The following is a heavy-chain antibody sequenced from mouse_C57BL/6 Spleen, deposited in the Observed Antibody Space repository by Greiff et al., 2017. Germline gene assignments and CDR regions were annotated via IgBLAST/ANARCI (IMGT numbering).Heavy chain of an antibody. Sequence: VQLQQSGAELVKPGASVTLSCKASGYTFTDYGMHWVKQTPVHGLEWIGAIDPETGGTAYNQKFKGKAILTADKSSSTAYMELRSLTSEDSAVYYCTRRGEYLDYWGQGTTLTVSS. D-gene: IGHD5-2*01. CDR2: IDPETGGT. CDR3: TRRGEYLDY. CDR1: GYTFTDYG. J-gene: IGHJ2*01. V-gene: IGHV1-15*01.